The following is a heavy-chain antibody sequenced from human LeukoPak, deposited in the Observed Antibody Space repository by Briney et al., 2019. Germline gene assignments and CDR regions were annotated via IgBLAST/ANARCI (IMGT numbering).Heavy chain of an antibody. CDR2: ISHDGSNK. J-gene: IGHJ4*02. D-gene: IGHD5-12*01. CDR1: GLTFNSYD. CDR3: AKDGLRRFFDY. Sequence: PGRSLRLSCAASGLTFNSYDMHWVRQAPGKGLEWVAVISHDGSNKYYVDSVKGRFTISRDNSKNTLYLQMNSLRAEDTAVYYCAKDGLRRFFDYWGQGTLVTVSS. V-gene: IGHV3-30*18.